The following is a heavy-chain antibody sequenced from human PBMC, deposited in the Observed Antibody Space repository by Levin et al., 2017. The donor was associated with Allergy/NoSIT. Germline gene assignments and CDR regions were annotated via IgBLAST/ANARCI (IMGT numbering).Heavy chain of an antibody. J-gene: IGHJ4*02. CDR3: TRAPGANGDY. CDR2: IYSGGGT. D-gene: IGHD2-8*01. V-gene: IGHV3-66*02. CDR1: GFTVSNNQ. Sequence: GGSLRLSCAASGFTVSNNQMTWVRQAPGKGLEWVSVIYSGGGTHYADSVKGRFTISRDSSKNTLYLQMNSLRAHDTAVYYCTRAPGANGDYWGQGTLVTVSS.